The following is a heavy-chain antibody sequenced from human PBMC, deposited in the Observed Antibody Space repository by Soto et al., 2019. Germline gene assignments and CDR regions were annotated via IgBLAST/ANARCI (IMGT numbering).Heavy chain of an antibody. J-gene: IGHJ4*02. D-gene: IGHD1-1*01. CDR3: AKGTANWNFGYCDY. CDR2: IGGSGGGT. V-gene: IGHV3-23*01. CDR1: GFTFSSYA. Sequence: PGGSLRLSCAASGFTFSSYAMTWVRQAPGKGPGWVSAIGGSGGGTYYANSVKGRFTISRDNSKNTLYLQMNSLRAEDTAVYYCAKGTANWNFGYCDYWGRGVLVTVSS.